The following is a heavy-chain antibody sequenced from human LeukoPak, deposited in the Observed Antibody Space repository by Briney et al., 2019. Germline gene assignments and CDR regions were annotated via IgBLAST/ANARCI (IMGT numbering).Heavy chain of an antibody. Sequence: PGGSLRLSCAASGFTFSDYYMSWIRQAPGKGLEWVSYISSSGVTINYADSVKGRFTISRDNAKNSVYLEMNSLRAEDTAVYYCASSFGMITFYYFDDWGQGTLVTVSS. CDR2: ISSSGVTI. V-gene: IGHV3-11*01. CDR3: ASSFGMITFYYFDD. CDR1: GFTFSDYY. J-gene: IGHJ4*02. D-gene: IGHD3-10*01.